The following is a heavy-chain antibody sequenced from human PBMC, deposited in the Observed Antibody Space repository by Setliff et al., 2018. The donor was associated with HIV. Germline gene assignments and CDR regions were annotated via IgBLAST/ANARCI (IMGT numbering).Heavy chain of an antibody. D-gene: IGHD2-8*02. CDR1: GVSISGHF. V-gene: IGHV4-4*09. Sequence: TSETLSLTCFVSGVSISGHFWGWIRQPPGKGLEWIGYIYTSGTTEYNPSLDSRVTISVDTSRDQFSLNLRSVTAADTALYFCARLIHTGLLYFDYWGLGMLVTAPQ. J-gene: IGHJ4*02. CDR2: IYTSGTT. CDR3: ARLIHTGLLYFDY.